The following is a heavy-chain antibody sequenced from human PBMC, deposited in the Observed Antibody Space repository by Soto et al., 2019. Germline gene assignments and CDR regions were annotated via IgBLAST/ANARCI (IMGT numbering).Heavy chain of an antibody. CDR3: ARGGGPFINSVTNPFDY. CDR1: GFSVSNNY. J-gene: IGHJ4*02. D-gene: IGHD4-17*01. CDR2: IYADGTT. Sequence: GGSLRLSCVVPGFSVSNNYMSWVRQAPGMRLDWVSVIYADGTTYYVDSVKGRFTISRHNSRNTLYLQMDSLRTEDTAVYYCARGGGPFINSVTNPFDYWGQGT. V-gene: IGHV3-53*04.